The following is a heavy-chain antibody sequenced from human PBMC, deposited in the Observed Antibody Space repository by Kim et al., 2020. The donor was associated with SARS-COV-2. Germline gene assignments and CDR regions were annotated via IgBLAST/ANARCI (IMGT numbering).Heavy chain of an antibody. CDR2: TT. Sequence: TTPHHPSPKGAVTISANTSKNQFSLKLSSLTAADTAVYYCARTHMTGMDVWGQGTTVTVSS. J-gene: IGHJ6*02. V-gene: IGHV4-59*01. D-gene: IGHD2-21*01. CDR3: ARTHMTGMDV.